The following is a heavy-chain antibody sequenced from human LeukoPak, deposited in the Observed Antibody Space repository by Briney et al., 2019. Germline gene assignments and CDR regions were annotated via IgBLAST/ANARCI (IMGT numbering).Heavy chain of an antibody. V-gene: IGHV4-59*12. D-gene: IGHD3-10*01. CDR3: ARGRYYYGSGMGFDY. CDR1: GGSISSYY. Sequence: PSETLSLTCTVSGGSISSYYWSWIRQPPGKGLEWIGYIYYSGSTNYNPSLKSRVTISVDTSKNQFSLKLSSVTAADTAVYYCARGRYYYGSGMGFDYWGQGTLVTVSS. CDR2: IYYSGST. J-gene: IGHJ4*02.